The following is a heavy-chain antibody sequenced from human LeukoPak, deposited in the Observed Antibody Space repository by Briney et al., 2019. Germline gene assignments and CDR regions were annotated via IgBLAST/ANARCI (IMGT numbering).Heavy chain of an antibody. Sequence: PGGSLRLSCAASGFTFSSYWMSWVRQAPGKGLEWVASIKQDGSEKYYVDSVKGRFTISRDNAKNSLYLQMNSLRAEDTAVYCCARVLCSGGSCYSVLYYYMDVWGKGTTVTVSS. CDR2: IKQDGSEK. V-gene: IGHV3-7*01. CDR3: ARVLCSGGSCYSVLYYYMDV. J-gene: IGHJ6*03. D-gene: IGHD2-15*01. CDR1: GFTFSSYW.